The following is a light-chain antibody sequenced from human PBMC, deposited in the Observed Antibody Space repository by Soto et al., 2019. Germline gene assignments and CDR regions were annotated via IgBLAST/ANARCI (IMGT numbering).Light chain of an antibody. CDR3: QQSNSFPRT. CDR1: QAVSTW. V-gene: IGKV1-12*01. CDR2: AAS. Sequence: DIQMTQSPSFVSASVGDSVTSTCRASQAVSTWLAWYQQKPGGAPRLLIYAASTLQSGVPSRFSGSGSGTDSTLTIRSLQPEDFATYYCQQSNSFPRTFGGGTKVDIK. J-gene: IGKJ4*01.